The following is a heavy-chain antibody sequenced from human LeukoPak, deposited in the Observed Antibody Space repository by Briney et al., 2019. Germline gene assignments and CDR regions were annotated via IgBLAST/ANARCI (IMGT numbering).Heavy chain of an antibody. D-gene: IGHD3-3*01. CDR2: MNPNSGNT. J-gene: IGHJ4*02. Sequence: VSVEVSCKASGYTFTSYDINWVRQATGQGLEWMGWMNPNSGNTGYAQKFQGRVTMTRNTSISTAYMELSSLRSEDTAVYYCARGRLVDEGRFLEWLSPTVFDYWGQGTLVTVSS. V-gene: IGHV1-8*01. CDR3: ARGRLVDEGRFLEWLSPTVFDY. CDR1: GYTFTSYD.